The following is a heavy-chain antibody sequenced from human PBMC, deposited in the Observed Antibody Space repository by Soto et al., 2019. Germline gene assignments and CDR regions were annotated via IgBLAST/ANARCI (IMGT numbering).Heavy chain of an antibody. Sequence: QVQLVQSGAEVKKPGSSVKVSCKASGDVFRSYGINWVRQAPGQGLEWMGGSIPISGTTNYAQKFQGRVAITADASTDTVYMELSRLRSEDTAVYFCARVRCFNGLCHTADYGMDVWGQGTTVTVSS. CDR1: GDVFRSYG. V-gene: IGHV1-69*01. J-gene: IGHJ6*02. CDR3: ARVRCFNGLCHTADYGMDV. CDR2: SIPISGTT. D-gene: IGHD2-8*01.